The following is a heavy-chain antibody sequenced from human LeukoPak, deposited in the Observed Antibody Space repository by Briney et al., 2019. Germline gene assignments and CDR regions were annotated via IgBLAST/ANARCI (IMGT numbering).Heavy chain of an antibody. J-gene: IGHJ4*02. CDR2: FFLKGST. V-gene: IGHV4-38-2*02. D-gene: IGHD2-2*01. CDR1: GGSISSYC. CDR3: ARVARCTSCFDVDY. Sequence: SETLSLTCTVSGGSISSYCWSWIRQPPGKGLEWIGSFFLKGSTYYNPSLKSRVTISVDTSKNQFSLTLGSVTAADTAVYYCARVARCTSCFDVDYWGQGTLVTVSS.